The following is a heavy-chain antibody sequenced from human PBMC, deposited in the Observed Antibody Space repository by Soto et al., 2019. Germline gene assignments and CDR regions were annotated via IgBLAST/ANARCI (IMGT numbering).Heavy chain of an antibody. CDR3: AREGIVATIYYFDY. D-gene: IGHD5-12*01. V-gene: IGHV6-1*01. Sequence: PSETLSLTCDISGDSVSSNSAAWNWIRQSPSRGLEWLGRTYYRSKWYYDYAVSVKSRITINPDTSRNQFSLQLNSVTPEDTAVYYCAREGIVATIYYFDYWGQGTLVTVS. J-gene: IGHJ4*02. CDR2: TYYRSKWYY. CDR1: GDSVSSNSAA.